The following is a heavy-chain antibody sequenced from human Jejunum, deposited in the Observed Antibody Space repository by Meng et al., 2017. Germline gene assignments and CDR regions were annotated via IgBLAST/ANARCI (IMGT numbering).Heavy chain of an antibody. D-gene: IGHD1-26*01. CDR3: ARMDSAFHYFDY. J-gene: IGHJ4*02. V-gene: IGHV4-30-2*01. Sequence: QLQLQESGSGLVKPSQTLSLTCAVSGGSISSDGNTWSWIRQPPGKGLEWIGYIYHTGSTYYNPSLKSRVTISVDRSKNQFSLNLSSVTAADTAVYYCARMDSAFHYFDYWGQGTLVTVS. CDR1: GGSISSDGNT. CDR2: IYHTGST.